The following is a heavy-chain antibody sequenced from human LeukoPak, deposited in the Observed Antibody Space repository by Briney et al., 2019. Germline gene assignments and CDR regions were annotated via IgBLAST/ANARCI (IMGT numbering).Heavy chain of an antibody. V-gene: IGHV1-2*02. Sequence: ASVNVSCKASGYTFTGYYMHWVRQAPGQGLEWMGWINPNSGGTNYAQKFQGRVTMTRDTSISTAYMELSRLRSDDTAVYYCARNANMVRGVNLDYYYYYMDVWGKGATVTVSS. D-gene: IGHD3-10*01. CDR2: INPNSGGT. CDR1: GYTFTGYY. CDR3: ARNANMVRGVNLDYYYYYMDV. J-gene: IGHJ6*03.